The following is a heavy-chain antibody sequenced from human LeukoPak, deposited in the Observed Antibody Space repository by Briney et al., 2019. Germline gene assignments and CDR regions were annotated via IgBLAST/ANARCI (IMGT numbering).Heavy chain of an antibody. CDR2: IIPIFGTA. J-gene: IGHJ5*02. D-gene: IGHD1-14*01. CDR1: GGTFCSYA. V-gene: IGHV1-69*05. Sequence: SVKVSCKASGGTFCSYAISWVRQAPGQGLEWMGRIIPIFGTANYAQKFQGRVTITTDESTSTAYMKLSSLRSEDTAVYYCARARTENWFDPWGQGTLVTVSS. CDR3: ARARTENWFDP.